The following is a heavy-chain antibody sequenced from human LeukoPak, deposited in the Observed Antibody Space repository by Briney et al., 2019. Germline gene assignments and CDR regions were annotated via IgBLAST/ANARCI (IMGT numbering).Heavy chain of an antibody. CDR1: GFTFSSYE. CDR2: ISSSGSTI. J-gene: IGHJ4*02. D-gene: IGHD5-12*01. Sequence: GGSLRLSCAASGFTFSSYEMNWVRQAPGKGLEWVSYISSSGSTIYYVDSVKGRFTISRDNAKNSLYLQMNSLRAEDTAVYYCARGSVIVATEVCDYWGQGTLVTVSS. V-gene: IGHV3-48*03. CDR3: ARGSVIVATEVCDY.